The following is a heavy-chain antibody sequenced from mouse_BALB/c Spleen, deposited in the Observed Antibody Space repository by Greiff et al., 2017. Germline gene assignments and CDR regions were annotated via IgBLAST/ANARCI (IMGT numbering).Heavy chain of an antibody. CDR2: ISYSGST. Sequence: EVQLQQSGPGLVKPSQSLSLTCTVTGYSITSDYAWNWIRQFPGNKLEWMGYISYSGSTSYNPSLKSRISITRDTSKNQFFLQLNSVTTEDTATYYCARSIYYGNHFDYWGQGTTLTVSS. J-gene: IGHJ2*01. D-gene: IGHD2-1*01. CDR3: ARSIYYGNHFDY. CDR1: GYSITSDYA. V-gene: IGHV3-2*02.